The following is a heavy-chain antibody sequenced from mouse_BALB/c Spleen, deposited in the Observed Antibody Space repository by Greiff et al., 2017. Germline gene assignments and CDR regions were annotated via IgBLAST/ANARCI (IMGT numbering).Heavy chain of an antibody. V-gene: IGHV3-6*02. D-gene: IGHD2-1*01. Sequence: EVKLVESGPGLVKPSQSLSLTCSVTGYSITSGYYWNWIRQFPGNKLEWMGYISYDGSNNYNPSLKNRISITRDTSKNQFFLKLNSVTTEDTATYYCARVIGDGNYYFDYWGQGTTLTVSS. CDR1: GYSITSGYY. CDR3: ARVIGDGNYYFDY. CDR2: ISYDGSN. J-gene: IGHJ2*01.